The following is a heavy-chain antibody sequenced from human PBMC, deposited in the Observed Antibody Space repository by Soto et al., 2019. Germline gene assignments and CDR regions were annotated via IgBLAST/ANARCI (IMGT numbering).Heavy chain of an antibody. Sequence: ASVKVSCKASGYTFSRYYMHWVRQAPGQGLEWMGIINPGTGSTNTAQKFQGRVTMTRDTSTSTVYMELSSLRSEDTALYYCAREGSGYAYYYGMDVWGQGTTVTVSS. V-gene: IGHV1-46*01. CDR2: INPGTGST. CDR1: GYTFSRYY. D-gene: IGHD3-22*01. J-gene: IGHJ6*02. CDR3: AREGSGYAYYYGMDV.